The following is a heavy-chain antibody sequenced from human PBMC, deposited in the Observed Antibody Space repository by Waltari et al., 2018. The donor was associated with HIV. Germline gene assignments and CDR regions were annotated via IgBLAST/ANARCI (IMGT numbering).Heavy chain of an antibody. CDR2: IYYSGST. V-gene: IGHV4-59*01. D-gene: IGHD4-4*01. J-gene: IGHJ5*02. Sequence: QVQLQESGPGLVKPSETLSLTCTVSGGSISSYYWSWIRQPPGKGLEWIGYIYYSGSTNYNPSLKSRVTISVDTSKNQFSLKLSSVTAADTAVYYCARVGLLMTTVTTSWFDPWGQGTLVTVSS. CDR3: ARVGLLMTTVTTSWFDP. CDR1: GGSISSYY.